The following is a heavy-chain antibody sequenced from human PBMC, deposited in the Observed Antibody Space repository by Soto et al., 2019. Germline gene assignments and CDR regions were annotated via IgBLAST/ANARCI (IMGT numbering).Heavy chain of an antibody. CDR1: GLTFSSYG. V-gene: IGHV3-30*18. D-gene: IGHD3-10*01. J-gene: IGHJ6*02. Sequence: QVQLVESGGGVVQPGRSLRLSCAASGLTFSSYGMHWVRQAPGKGLEWVAVIQYDGSNKYYADSVRGRFTISRDNSKNTLYLQMNSLRAEDTAVYYCAKDLQDGDSVYYYGMEVWGQGTTVSVSS. CDR2: IQYDGSNK. CDR3: AKDLQDGDSVYYYGMEV.